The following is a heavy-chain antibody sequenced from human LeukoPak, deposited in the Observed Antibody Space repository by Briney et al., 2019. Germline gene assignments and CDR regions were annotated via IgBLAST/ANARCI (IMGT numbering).Heavy chain of an antibody. V-gene: IGHV3-30*02. J-gene: IGHJ4*02. CDR1: GFTFSSYG. CDR3: AKDDVGYCSSTSCRAYFDY. Sequence: GGSLRLSCAASGFTFSSYGTHWVREAPGKGLEWVACIRHDGSNKYYADSVKGRFTISRDNSKNTLYLQMNSLRAEDTAVYYCAKDDVGYCSSTSCRAYFDYWGQGTQVTVSS. D-gene: IGHD2-2*01. CDR2: IRHDGSNK.